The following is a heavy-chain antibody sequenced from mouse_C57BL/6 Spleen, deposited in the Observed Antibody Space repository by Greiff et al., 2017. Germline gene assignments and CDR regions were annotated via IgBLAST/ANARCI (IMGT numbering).Heavy chain of an antibody. V-gene: IGHV1-55*01. CDR2: IYPGSGST. CDR3: ARYGYGRGYFDV. D-gene: IGHD1-1*01. Sequence: VQLQQSGAELVKPGASVKMSCKASGYTFTSYWITWVKQRPGQGLEWIGDIYPGSGSTNYNEKFKSKATLTVDTSSSTAYMQLSSLTSEDSAVYYCARYGYGRGYFDVWGTGTTVTVSS. J-gene: IGHJ1*03. CDR1: GYTFTSYW.